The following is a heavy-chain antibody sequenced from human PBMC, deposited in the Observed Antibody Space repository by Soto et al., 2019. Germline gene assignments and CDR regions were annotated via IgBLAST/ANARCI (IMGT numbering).Heavy chain of an antibody. Sequence: QVQLVQSGAEVKKPGSSVKVSCKASGGTFSSYAISWVRQAPGQGLEWMGGIIPIFGTANYAQKFQGRVTITADEATMTAYMELSSLRLEETAVYHCARAAHMVRVLRYGMDVWGQWTTVTAS. D-gene: IGHD3-10*01. V-gene: IGHV1-69*01. CDR2: IIPIFGTA. CDR1: GGTFSSYA. J-gene: IGHJ6*01. CDR3: ARAAHMVRVLRYGMDV.